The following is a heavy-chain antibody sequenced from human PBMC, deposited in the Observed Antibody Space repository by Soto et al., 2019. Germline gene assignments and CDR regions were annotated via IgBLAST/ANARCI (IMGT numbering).Heavy chain of an antibody. J-gene: IGHJ4*02. CDR3: DSHGKPLDY. Sequence: GGSLRLYCAASGFTFSSYVMIWVRQAPVNGLEFVSGISGIFGSTYYADSVKGRFTISRYNFKNTLFLHMNSLRAEDTAVYYYDSHGKPLDYWGQGTLVTVSS. V-gene: IGHV3-23*01. CDR1: GFTFSSYV. D-gene: IGHD1-1*01. CDR2: ISGIFGST.